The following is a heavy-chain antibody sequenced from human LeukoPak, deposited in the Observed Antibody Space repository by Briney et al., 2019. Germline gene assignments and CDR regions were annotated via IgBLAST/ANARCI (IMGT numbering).Heavy chain of an antibody. CDR1: GFTVSSNY. D-gene: IGHD3-9*01. CDR2: IYSGGST. Sequence: RGSLRLSCAASGFTVSSNYMSWVRQAPGKVLEWVSVIYSGGSTYYADSVKGRFTISRDNSKNTLYLQMNSLRAEDTAVYYCARLRYFDWSTFDYWGQGTLVTVSS. CDR3: ARLRYFDWSTFDY. V-gene: IGHV3-53*01. J-gene: IGHJ4*02.